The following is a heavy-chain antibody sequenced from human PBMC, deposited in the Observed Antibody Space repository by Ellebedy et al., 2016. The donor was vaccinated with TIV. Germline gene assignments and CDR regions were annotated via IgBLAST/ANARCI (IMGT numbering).Heavy chain of an antibody. CDR1: GYTFTSYW. J-gene: IGHJ4*02. CDR2: IDPSDSYT. D-gene: IGHD3-16*01. Sequence: GESLKISCKASGYTFTSYWIGWVRQMPGKGLEWMGRIDPSDSYTNYSPSFQGHVTISADKSISTAYLQWSSLKASDTAMYYCARHDSQAGPFDYWGQGTLVTVSS. V-gene: IGHV5-10-1*01. CDR3: ARHDSQAGPFDY.